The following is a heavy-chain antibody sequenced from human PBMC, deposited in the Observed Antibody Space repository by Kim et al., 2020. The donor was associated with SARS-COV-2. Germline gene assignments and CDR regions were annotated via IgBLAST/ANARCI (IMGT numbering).Heavy chain of an antibody. V-gene: IGHV1-46*01. D-gene: IGHD3-3*01. CDR2: INPSGGST. CDR1: GYTFTSYY. CDR3: ARGITIFGVVKRNWFDP. J-gene: IGHJ5*02. Sequence: ASVKVSCKASGYTFTSYYMHWVRQAPGQGLEWMGIINPSGGSTSYAQKFQGRVTMTRDTSTSTVYMELSSLRSEDTAVYYCARGITIFGVVKRNWFDPWGQGTLVTVSS.